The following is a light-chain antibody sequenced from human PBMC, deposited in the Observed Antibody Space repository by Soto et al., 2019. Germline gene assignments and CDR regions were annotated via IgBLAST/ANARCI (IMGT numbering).Light chain of an antibody. V-gene: IGKV3-15*01. Sequence: EIVMTQSPATLSVSPGERATLSCRASQSVSSNLAWYQQKPGQAPRLLIYGASTRSTGIPARFSGSGSGTEFTLTISSLQSEDFTVYYSQQYNNWPPWTFGQGTKVEIK. CDR2: GAS. CDR3: QQYNNWPPWT. CDR1: QSVSSN. J-gene: IGKJ1*01.